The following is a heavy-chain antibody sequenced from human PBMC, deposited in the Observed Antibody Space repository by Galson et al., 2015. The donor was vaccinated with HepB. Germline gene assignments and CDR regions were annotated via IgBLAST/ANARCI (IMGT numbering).Heavy chain of an antibody. CDR1: GYTLTELS. Sequence: SVKVSCKVSGYTLTELSMHWVRQAPGKGLEWMGGFDPEDGETIYAQKFQGRVTMTEDTSTDTAHMELSSLRSEDTAVYYCATDPGSGWQDNWFDPWGQGTLVTVSS. V-gene: IGHV1-24*01. CDR2: FDPEDGET. CDR3: ATDPGSGWQDNWFDP. D-gene: IGHD6-19*01. J-gene: IGHJ5*02.